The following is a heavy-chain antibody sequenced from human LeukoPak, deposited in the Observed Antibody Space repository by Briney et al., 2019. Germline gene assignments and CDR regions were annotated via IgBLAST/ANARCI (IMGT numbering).Heavy chain of an antibody. CDR3: ARDRYCSGGSCYSPSLTGYFQH. CDR2: IWYDGSNK. J-gene: IGHJ1*01. D-gene: IGHD2-15*01. CDR1: GFTFSSYG. Sequence: GGSLRLSCAASGFTFSSYGMHWVRQAPGKGLEWVAVIWYDGSNKYYAGSVKGRFTISRDNSKNTLYLQMNSLRAEDTAVYYCARDRYCSGGSCYSPSLTGYFQHWGQGTLVTVSS. V-gene: IGHV3-33*01.